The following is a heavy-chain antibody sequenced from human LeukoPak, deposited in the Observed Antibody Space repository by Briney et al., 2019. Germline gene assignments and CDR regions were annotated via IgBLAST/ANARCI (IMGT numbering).Heavy chain of an antibody. J-gene: IGHJ6*03. D-gene: IGHD3-3*01. Sequence: SVKVSCKASGGTFSSYAISWVRQAPGQGLEWMGGIIPIFGTANYAQKIQGRVTITADESTSTAYTELSSLRSEDTAVYYCARASITIFGVVIRRTKNYYYYMDVWGKGTTVTVSS. CDR2: IIPIFGTA. V-gene: IGHV1-69*01. CDR1: GGTFSSYA. CDR3: ARASITIFGVVIRRTKNYYYYMDV.